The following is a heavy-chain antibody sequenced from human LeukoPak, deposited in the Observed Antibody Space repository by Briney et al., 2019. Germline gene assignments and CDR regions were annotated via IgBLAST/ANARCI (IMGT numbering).Heavy chain of an antibody. CDR2: IYPGDSDT. Sequence: EESLKISCKTSGYEFATYWIAWVRQMPGKGLEWMGIIYPGDSDTRYSPSFQGQVTISADESIMTAYLHWSSLKASDTAMYYCARQADYNILTGYYKGHLDYWGQGTLVTVSS. J-gene: IGHJ4*02. V-gene: IGHV5-51*01. CDR1: GYEFATYW. D-gene: IGHD3-9*01. CDR3: ARQADYNILTGYYKGHLDY.